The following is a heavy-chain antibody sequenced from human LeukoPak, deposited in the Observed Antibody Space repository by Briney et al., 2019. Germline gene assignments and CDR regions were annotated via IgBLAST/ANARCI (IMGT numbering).Heavy chain of an antibody. J-gene: IGHJ4*02. D-gene: IGHD4-23*01. Sequence: ASVKVSCKAFGYTFTSYYMHWVRQAPGQGLEWMGIINPSGGGTSYAQKFQGRVTMTRDMSTSTVYMELSSLRSEDTAVYYCARGSTVVSPAGDWGQGTLVTVSS. CDR2: INPSGGGT. CDR3: ARGSTVVSPAGD. V-gene: IGHV1-46*01. CDR1: GYTFTSYY.